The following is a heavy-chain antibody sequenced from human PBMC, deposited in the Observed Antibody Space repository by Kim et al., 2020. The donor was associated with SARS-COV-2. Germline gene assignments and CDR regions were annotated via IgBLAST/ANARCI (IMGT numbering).Heavy chain of an antibody. CDR1: GGSISSSSYY. D-gene: IGHD3-16*01. CDR2: IYYSGST. CDR3: AREITRGYDP. Sequence: SETLSLTCTVSGGSISSSSYYWGWIRQPPGKGLEWIGSIYYSGSTYYNPSLKSRVTISVHTSKNQFSLKLSSVTAADTAVYYCAREITRGYDPWGQGTLVTVSS. V-gene: IGHV4-39*07. J-gene: IGHJ5*02.